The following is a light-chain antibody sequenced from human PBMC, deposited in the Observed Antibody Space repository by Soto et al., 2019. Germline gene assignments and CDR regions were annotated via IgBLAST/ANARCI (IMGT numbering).Light chain of an antibody. V-gene: IGKV1-9*01. CDR1: QGISSY. J-gene: IGKJ4*01. CDR3: QYLNSFPLS. Sequence: IQLTQSPSSLSASVGDRVTITCRASQGISSYLAWYQQKPGKAPKLLIYIASTLQSGVLSSFIGSGSGTDFSLTISSLQPEDVATYYGQYLNSFPLSFGGGTKVEIK. CDR2: IAS.